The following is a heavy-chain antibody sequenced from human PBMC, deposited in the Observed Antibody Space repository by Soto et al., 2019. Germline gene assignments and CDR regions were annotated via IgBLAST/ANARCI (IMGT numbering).Heavy chain of an antibody. Sequence: ASVKVSCKASGYTFTSNYMHWVRQAPGQGLEWMGIINPSGGSTSYAQKFQGRVTMTRDTSTSTVYMELSSLRSEDTAVYYCARESCSSTSCYTSTVVPVDYYYYGMDVWGQGTTVTVSS. CDR2: INPSGGST. D-gene: IGHD2-2*02. CDR3: ARESCSSTSCYTSTVVPVDYYYYGMDV. CDR1: GYTFTSNY. V-gene: IGHV1-46*01. J-gene: IGHJ6*02.